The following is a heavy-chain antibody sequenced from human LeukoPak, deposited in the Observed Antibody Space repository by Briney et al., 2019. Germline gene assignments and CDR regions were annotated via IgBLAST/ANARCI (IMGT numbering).Heavy chain of an antibody. V-gene: IGHV1-18*01. CDR2: ISPYNGHT. CDR3: ARDRGGAIDY. CDR1: GYTFTRYG. J-gene: IGHJ4*02. D-gene: IGHD3-16*01. Sequence: ASVKVSCKASGYTFTRYGISWVRQAPGQGLEWMGWISPYNGHTDYAQKLQGRVTMTTDTSTSTAYMELRSLRSDDTAVYYCARDRGGAIDYWGQGTLVTVSS.